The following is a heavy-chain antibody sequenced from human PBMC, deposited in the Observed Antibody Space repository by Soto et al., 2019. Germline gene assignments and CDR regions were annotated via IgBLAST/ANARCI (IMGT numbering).Heavy chain of an antibody. CDR3: ARESAGYGGGYYYYYGMDV. V-gene: IGHV3-53*02. Sequence: EVQLVETGGGLIQPGGSRRLSCAASGFTVISNYMSWVRQAPGKGLEWVSVIYSGGSTYYADSVKGRFTISRDNSKNTLYLQMNSLRAEDTAVYYCARESAGYGGGYYYYYGMDVWGQGTTVTVSS. J-gene: IGHJ6*02. D-gene: IGHD5-12*01. CDR1: GFTVISNY. CDR2: IYSGGST.